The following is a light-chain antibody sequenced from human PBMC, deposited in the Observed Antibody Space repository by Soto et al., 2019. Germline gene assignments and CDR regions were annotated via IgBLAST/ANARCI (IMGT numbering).Light chain of an antibody. Sequence: DIQLTQSPSFLSASVGDRLTITCRASQDIRSSLAWYQQKPGKAPNLLIYTVSTLQSGVPSRFSGSRSGTEFTLTISSLQPVATYYCQQFNSSPFPFGGGTKVEI. V-gene: IGKV1-9*01. J-gene: IGKJ4*01. CDR2: TVS. CDR1: QDIRSS. CDR3: QQFNSSPFP.